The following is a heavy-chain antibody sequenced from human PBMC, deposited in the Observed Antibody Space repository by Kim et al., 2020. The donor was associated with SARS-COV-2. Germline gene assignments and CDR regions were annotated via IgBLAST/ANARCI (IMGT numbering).Heavy chain of an antibody. J-gene: IGHJ3*02. Sequence: ASVKVSCKASGYSFTAYYMHWVRQAPGQGLEWMGWNNPNSAGTNYAQKFQGRVTMTRDTSISTAYMELSRLRSDDTAVYYCARGGLYYYDSSAYYSDAFDIWGQGTMVTVSS. CDR2: NNPNSAGT. D-gene: IGHD3-22*01. CDR3: ARGGLYYYDSSAYYSDAFDI. V-gene: IGHV1-2*02. CDR1: GYSFTAYY.